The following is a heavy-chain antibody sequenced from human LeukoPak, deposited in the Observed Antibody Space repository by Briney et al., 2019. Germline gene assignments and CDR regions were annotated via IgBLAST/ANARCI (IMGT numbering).Heavy chain of an antibody. CDR2: IYYSGST. J-gene: IGHJ4*02. V-gene: IGHV4-59*01. Sequence: SETLSLTCTVSGGSISSYYWSWIRQPPGKGLEWIGYIYYSGSTNYNPSLKSRVTISVDTSKNQFSLKLSSVTAADTAVYYCAKTEGAYWQQLYHDYWGQGTLVTVSS. D-gene: IGHD6-13*01. CDR1: GGSISSYY. CDR3: AKTEGAYWQQLYHDY.